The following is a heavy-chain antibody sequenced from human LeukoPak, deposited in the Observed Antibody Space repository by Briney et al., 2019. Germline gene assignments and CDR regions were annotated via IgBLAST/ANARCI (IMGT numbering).Heavy chain of an antibody. CDR1: GWTFSRYA. V-gene: IGHV3-30-3*01. Sequence: GGSLRLSCAASGWTFSRYAMLWPRQAPGQGLEWVAVISYDGSNTYYTDSVKGRFIISRDNSKNTLYLQMNSLRACDTARHCRAIVASGSPNYYYYGLDVWGQGTTVADSS. J-gene: IGHJ6*02. CDR2: ISYDGSNT. CDR3: AIVASGSPNYYYYGLDV. D-gene: IGHD3-10*01.